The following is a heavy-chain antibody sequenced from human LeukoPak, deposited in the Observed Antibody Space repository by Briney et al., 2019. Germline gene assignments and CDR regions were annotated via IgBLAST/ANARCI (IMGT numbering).Heavy chain of an antibody. Sequence: SETLSLTCTVSGGSISSSTYYWGWIRQPPGQGLVWVGSIYYSESTYYNPSLESRVTISVDTSKNQFSLKLSSVTAADTAVYYCTRHPTRNIAVADPYYFDYWGQGTLVTVSS. J-gene: IGHJ4*02. CDR1: GGSISSSTYY. CDR3: TRHPTRNIAVADPYYFDY. CDR2: IYYSEST. D-gene: IGHD6-19*01. V-gene: IGHV4-39*01.